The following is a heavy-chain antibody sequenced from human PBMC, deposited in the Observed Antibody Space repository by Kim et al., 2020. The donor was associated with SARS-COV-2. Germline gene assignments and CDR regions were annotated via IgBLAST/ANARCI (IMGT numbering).Heavy chain of an antibody. J-gene: IGHJ4*02. Sequence: GESLKISCKGSGYSFTSYWIGWVRQMPGKGLEWMGIIYPGDSDTRYSPSFQGQVTISADKSISTAYLQWSSLKASDTAMYYCARRNYYHSSGHSWYYFDYWGQGTLVTVSS. CDR1: GYSFTSYW. CDR2: IYPGDSDT. V-gene: IGHV5-51*01. D-gene: IGHD3-22*01. CDR3: ARRNYYHSSGHSWYYFDY.